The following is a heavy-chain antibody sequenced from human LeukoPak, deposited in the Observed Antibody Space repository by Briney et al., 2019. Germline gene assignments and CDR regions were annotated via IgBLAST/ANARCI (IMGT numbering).Heavy chain of an antibody. CDR3: ARGGCSSTSCYTP. Sequence: ASVEVSCKASGYTFTSYDINWVRQATGQGLEWMGWMNPNSGNTGYAQKFQGRVTITRNTSISTAYMELSSLRSEDTAVYYCARGGCSSTSCYTPWGQGTLVTVSS. V-gene: IGHV1-8*03. CDR1: GYTFTSYD. J-gene: IGHJ5*02. D-gene: IGHD2-2*02. CDR2: MNPNSGNT.